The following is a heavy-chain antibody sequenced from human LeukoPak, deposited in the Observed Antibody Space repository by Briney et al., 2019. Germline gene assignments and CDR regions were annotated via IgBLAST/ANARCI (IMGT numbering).Heavy chain of an antibody. CDR3: AREGGSSGSDY. D-gene: IGHD1-26*01. CDR2: INHSGST. CDR1: GGSFSGYY. V-gene: IGHV4-34*01. J-gene: IGHJ4*02. Sequence: PSETLSLACAVYGGSFSGYYWSWIRQPPGKGLEWIGEINHSGSTNYNPSLKSRVTISVDTSKNQFSLKLSSVTAADTAVYYCAREGGSSGSDYWGQGTLVTVSS.